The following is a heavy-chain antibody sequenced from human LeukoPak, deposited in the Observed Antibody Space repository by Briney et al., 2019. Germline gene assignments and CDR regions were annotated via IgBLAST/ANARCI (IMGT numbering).Heavy chain of an antibody. J-gene: IGHJ4*02. Sequence: PGGSLRLSCAASGFTFSSYAMSWVRQAPGKGLEWVSFIYSGGSTYYADSVRGRFTISRDNSKNTLYLQMNSLRAEDTAVYYCARLGGSYYFAYWGQGTLVTVSS. D-gene: IGHD1-26*01. V-gene: IGHV3-53*01. CDR3: ARLGGSYYFAY. CDR2: IYSGGST. CDR1: GFTFSSYA.